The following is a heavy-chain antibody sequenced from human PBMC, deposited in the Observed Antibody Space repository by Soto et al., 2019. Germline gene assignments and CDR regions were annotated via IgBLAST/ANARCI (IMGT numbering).Heavy chain of an antibody. CDR2: ISSSSSTI. Sequence: EVQLVESGGGLVQPGGSLRLSCAASGFTFSSYSMNWVRQAPGKGLEWVSYISSSSSTIYYADSVKGRFTISRDNAKNSLYLQMNSLRDEDTAVYYCARDPPNLATIKDAFDIWGQGTMVTVSS. CDR1: GFTFSSYS. CDR3: ARDPPNLATIKDAFDI. J-gene: IGHJ3*02. V-gene: IGHV3-48*02. D-gene: IGHD5-12*01.